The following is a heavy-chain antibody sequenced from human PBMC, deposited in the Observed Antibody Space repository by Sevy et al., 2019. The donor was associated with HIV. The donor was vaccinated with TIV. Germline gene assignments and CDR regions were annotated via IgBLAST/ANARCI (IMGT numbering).Heavy chain of an antibody. D-gene: IGHD2-15*01. CDR2: IKEDGSEK. J-gene: IGHJ5*02. CDR3: ARDIVVVVAANRPYNWFDP. Sequence: GGSLRLSCAASGFTFSRYWMSWVRQAPGKGLELVANIKEDGSEKYYVDSVKGRFTISRDNAKNSLYLQMNSLRAEDTAVYYCARDIVVVVAANRPYNWFDPWGQGTLVTVSS. CDR1: GFTFSRYW. V-gene: IGHV3-7*01.